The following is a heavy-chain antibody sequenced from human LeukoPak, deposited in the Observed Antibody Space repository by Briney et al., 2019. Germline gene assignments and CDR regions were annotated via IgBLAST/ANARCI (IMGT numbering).Heavy chain of an antibody. CDR3: ARNDSSAYDY. D-gene: IGHD2-15*01. CDR2: ISAYNGYT. J-gene: IGHJ4*02. V-gene: IGHV1-18*01. CDR1: GYAFTSYG. Sequence: GASVKVSCKASGYAFTSYGISWVRQAPGQGLEWMGWISAYNGYTKSAQNLQGRVTMTTDTSTSTAYMELRSLGSDDTAVYYCARNDSSAYDYWGQGTLVTVSS.